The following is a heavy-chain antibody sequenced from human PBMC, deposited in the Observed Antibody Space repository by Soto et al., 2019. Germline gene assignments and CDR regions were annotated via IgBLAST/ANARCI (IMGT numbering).Heavy chain of an antibody. V-gene: IGHV4-31*03. J-gene: IGHJ6*02. D-gene: IGHD3-3*01. Sequence: PSETLSLTCTVSGGSISSGGYYWSWIRQHPGKGLEWIGYIYYSGSTYYNPSLKSRVTISVDTSKNQFSLKLSPVTAADTAVYYCASLWSGYNYYYYGMDVWGQGTTVTVSS. CDR1: GGSISSGGYY. CDR3: ASLWSGYNYYYYGMDV. CDR2: IYYSGST.